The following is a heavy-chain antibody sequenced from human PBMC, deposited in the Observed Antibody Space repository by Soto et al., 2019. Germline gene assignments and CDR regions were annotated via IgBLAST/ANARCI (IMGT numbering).Heavy chain of an antibody. CDR3: ANVPIWCGGSSCYTEGFDS. CDR1: GFVFSDYA. V-gene: IGHV3-23*01. CDR2: IIAGGDT. D-gene: IGHD2-21*01. J-gene: IGHJ4*02. Sequence: XGSLRLSCVASGFVFSDYAMSWVRQAPGRGLDWVSAIIAGGDTYYADSVKGRFTVSRANSKNTLYLQMNSLRAKDTAIYYCANVPIWCGGSSCYTEGFDSWGQGTLVTVSS.